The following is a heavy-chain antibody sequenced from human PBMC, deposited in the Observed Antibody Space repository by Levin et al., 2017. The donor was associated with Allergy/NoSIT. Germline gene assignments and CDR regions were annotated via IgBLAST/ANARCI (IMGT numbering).Heavy chain of an antibody. J-gene: IGHJ4*02. V-gene: IGHV4-4*02. CDR2: IYHSGST. CDR1: GGSIRSSNW. Sequence: SQTLSLPCAVSGGSIRSSNWWSWVRQPPGEGLEWIGEIYHSGSTNYNPSLKSRVTISVDKSKNHFSLKLSSVTAADTAVYYCARDRGNFDSGGYYFDYLGQGTLVTVSS. CDR3: ARDRGNFDSGGYYFDY. D-gene: IGHD3-22*01.